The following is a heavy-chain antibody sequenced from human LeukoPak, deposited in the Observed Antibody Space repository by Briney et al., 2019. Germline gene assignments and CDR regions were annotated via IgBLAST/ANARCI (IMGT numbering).Heavy chain of an antibody. D-gene: IGHD3-9*01. Sequence: PGGSLRLSCAASKFTFSSFSMTWVRQAPGKGLEWVSAIGGSGDSTYYADSVKGRFTISRDNSKNTLYLQMNSLTAEDTAVYYCAKEADDWYPRPFDYWGQGTLVTVSS. V-gene: IGHV3-23*01. J-gene: IGHJ4*02. CDR2: IGGSGDST. CDR3: AKEADDWYPRPFDY. CDR1: KFTFSSFS.